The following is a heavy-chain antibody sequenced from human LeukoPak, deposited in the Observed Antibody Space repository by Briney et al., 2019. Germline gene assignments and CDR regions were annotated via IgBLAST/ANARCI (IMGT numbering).Heavy chain of an antibody. CDR3: ARECSSSWYVSGWFDP. V-gene: IGHV4-59*01. D-gene: IGHD6-13*01. Sequence: SETLSLTCTVSGGSISSYYWSWTRQPPGKGLEWIGYIYYSGSTNYNPSLKSRVTISVDTSKNQFSLKLSSVTAADTAVYYCARECSSSWYVSGWFDPWGQGTLVTVSS. CDR2: IYYSGST. CDR1: GGSISSYY. J-gene: IGHJ5*02.